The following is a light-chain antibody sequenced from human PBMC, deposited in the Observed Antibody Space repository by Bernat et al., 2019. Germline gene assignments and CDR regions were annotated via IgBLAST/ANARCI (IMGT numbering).Light chain of an antibody. CDR3: QQLDNFPIT. CDR2: GAS. V-gene: IGKV1-9*01. CDR1: RAIGSY. J-gene: IGKJ5*01. Sequence: DIQLTQSPPFLSASVGDRVTITCRASRAIGSYLAWYQQKPGKVPNLLIYGASTLQTGVSSRFSGSGSGTEFTLTISSLQPGDFATYYCQQLDNFPITFGQGTRLEIK.